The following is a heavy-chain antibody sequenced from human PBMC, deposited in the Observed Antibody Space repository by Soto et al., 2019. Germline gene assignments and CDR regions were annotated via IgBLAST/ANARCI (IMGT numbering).Heavy chain of an antibody. CDR2: TNSDGTDS. V-gene: IGHV3-43D*04. D-gene: IGHD3-22*01. Sequence: PGGSLRLSCPAAGFVFEDYAMHWVRQVPGKDLECVSLTNSDGTDSYYMYSVKGLFTISRDNAKSTLYLQMDRLRPEDTALYFCAKSLYHYDSSTLDHWGQGTLVTVYS. CDR1: GFVFEDYA. J-gene: IGHJ4*02. CDR3: AKSLYHYDSSTLDH.